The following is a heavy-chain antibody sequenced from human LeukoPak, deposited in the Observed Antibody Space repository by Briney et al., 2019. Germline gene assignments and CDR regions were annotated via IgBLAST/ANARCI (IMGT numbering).Heavy chain of an antibody. V-gene: IGHV4-4*07. J-gene: IGHJ4*02. CDR1: GGSISSYY. CDR2: IYTSGST. CDR3: ARDRFTGGIDY. Sequence: PSETLSPTCTVSGGSISSYYWSWIRHPAGKGLEWIGRIYTSGSTNYNPSLKSRVTMSVDTSKNQFSLKLSSVTAADTAVYYCARDRFTGGIDYWGQGTLVTVSS. D-gene: IGHD2-8*02.